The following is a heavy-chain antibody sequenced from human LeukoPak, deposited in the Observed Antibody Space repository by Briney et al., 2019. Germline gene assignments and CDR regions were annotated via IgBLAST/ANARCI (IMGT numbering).Heavy chain of an antibody. CDR3: AGNYNYGAGFDY. CDR1: GGSISSYY. Sequence: SETLSLTCTVSGGSISSYYWSWIRQPPGKGLEWIGYIYYGGSTNYNPSLKSRVTISVDTSKNQFSLRLSSVTAADTAVYYCAGNYNYGAGFDYWGQGTLVTVSS. J-gene: IGHJ4*02. CDR2: IYYGGST. V-gene: IGHV4-59*12. D-gene: IGHD4-11*01.